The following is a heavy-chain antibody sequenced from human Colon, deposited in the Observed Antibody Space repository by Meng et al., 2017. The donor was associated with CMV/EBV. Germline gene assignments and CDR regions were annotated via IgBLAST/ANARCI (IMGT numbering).Heavy chain of an antibody. CDR1: GGSFSGYY. CDR2: INHSGST. CDR3: ARAGYSSSRPDPG. V-gene: IGHV4-34*01. D-gene: IGHD6-13*01. Sequence: GSLRLSCAVYGGSFSGYYWSWIRQPPGKGLEWIGEINHSGSTNYNPPLKSRVTISVDTSKNQFSLKLSSVTAADTAVYYCARAGYSSSRPDPGWGQGTLVTVSS. J-gene: IGHJ4*02.